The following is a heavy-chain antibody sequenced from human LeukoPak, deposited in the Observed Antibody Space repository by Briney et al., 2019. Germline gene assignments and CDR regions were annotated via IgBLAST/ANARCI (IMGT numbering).Heavy chain of an antibody. Sequence: GGSLGLSCAASGFTFSSYEMNWVRQAPGKGLEWVSYISSSGSTIYYADSVKGRFTISRDNAKNSLYLQMNSLRAEDTAVYYCARVGWLVRQYFDYWGQGTLVTVSS. D-gene: IGHD6-19*01. V-gene: IGHV3-48*03. CDR3: ARVGWLVRQYFDY. J-gene: IGHJ4*02. CDR2: ISSSGSTI. CDR1: GFTFSSYE.